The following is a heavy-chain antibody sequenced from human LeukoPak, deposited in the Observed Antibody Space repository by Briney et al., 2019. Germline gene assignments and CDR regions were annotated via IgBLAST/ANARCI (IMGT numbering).Heavy chain of an antibody. D-gene: IGHD6-19*01. CDR3: AKGSKAVLFTRDRYMDV. CDR2: IRYDGSNK. CDR1: GFTFSSYD. J-gene: IGHJ6*03. V-gene: IGHV3-30*02. Sequence: PGGSLRLSCAASGFTFSSYDIHWLRQAPGKGLEWVAFIRYDGSNKYCADSVRGRFTISRDNSKKTLYLQMNGLRAEDTAVYFCAKGSKAVLFTRDRYMDVWGKGTTVTIS.